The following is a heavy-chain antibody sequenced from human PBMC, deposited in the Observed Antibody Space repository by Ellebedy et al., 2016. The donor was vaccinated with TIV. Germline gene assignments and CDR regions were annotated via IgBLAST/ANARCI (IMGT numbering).Heavy chain of an antibody. J-gene: IGHJ6*02. D-gene: IGHD2-15*01. V-gene: IGHV4-59*01. CDR3: ARGVGQYCSGGSCNRHYYYYGMDV. Sequence: MPSETLSLTCTVSGGSIDSNYWSWIRQPPGKGLEWIGYIHYSGSISYTPSLRSRVTISLARPKNRLSLRLSSVTAADTAVYYCARGVGQYCSGGSCNRHYYYYGMDVWGHGTTVTVS. CDR1: GGSIDSNY. CDR2: IHYSGSI.